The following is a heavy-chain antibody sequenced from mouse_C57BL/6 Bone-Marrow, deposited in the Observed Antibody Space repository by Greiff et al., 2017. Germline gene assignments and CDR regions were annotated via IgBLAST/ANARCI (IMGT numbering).Heavy chain of an antibody. Sequence: QVQLQQSGPGLVAPSQSLSITGTVSGFSLTSYGVDWVRQPPGKGLEWPGVIRGGGSTKYNSALMSRLSISKDNSKSQVFLKMNSLQTDDTALYYCAKHRHYYGREGAMDYWGQGTSVTVSS. CDR2: IRGGGST. J-gene: IGHJ4*01. CDR3: AKHRHYYGREGAMDY. D-gene: IGHD1-1*01. V-gene: IGHV2-9*01. CDR1: GFSLTSYG.